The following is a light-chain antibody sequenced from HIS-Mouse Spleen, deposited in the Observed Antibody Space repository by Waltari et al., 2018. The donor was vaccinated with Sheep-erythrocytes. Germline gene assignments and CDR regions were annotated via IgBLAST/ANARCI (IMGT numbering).Light chain of an antibody. V-gene: IGLV2-14*02. J-gene: IGLJ3*02. CDR1: SSDVGSYNL. CDR3: AAWDDSLNGPV. Sequence: QSALTQPASVSGSPGQSITISCTGTSSDVGSYNLVSWYQQHPGKAPKLMIYDVSKRPSGVPDRFSGSKSGTSASLAISGLQSEDEADYYCAAWDDSLNGPVFGGGTKLTVL. CDR2: DVS.